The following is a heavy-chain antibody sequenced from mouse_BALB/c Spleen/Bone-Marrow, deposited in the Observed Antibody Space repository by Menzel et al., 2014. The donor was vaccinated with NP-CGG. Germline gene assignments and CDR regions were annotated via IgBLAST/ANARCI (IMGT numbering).Heavy chain of an antibody. V-gene: IGHV7-3*02. J-gene: IGHJ1*01. CDR1: GFTLTDYY. CDR2: IRNKAKGSTT. Sequence: EVKLVESGGGSEQPGGSLRLSCATSGFTLTDYYMSWVRQPPGKALEWLGFIRNKAKGSTTDYSASVKGRFTISRDNSQSILYLQMNTLRPEDSATYYCARDIEGNYSYWYLYIWGAGTSFTVSS. D-gene: IGHD2-1*01. CDR3: ARDIEGNYSYWYLYI.